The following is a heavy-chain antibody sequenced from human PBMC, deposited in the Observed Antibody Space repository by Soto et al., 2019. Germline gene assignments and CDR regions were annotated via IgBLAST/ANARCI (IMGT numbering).Heavy chain of an antibody. CDR2: IFSNDEK. D-gene: IGHD4-17*01. J-gene: IGHJ4*02. CDR1: GFSLSNARMG. Sequence: SGPTLVNPTETLTLTCTVSGFSLSNARMGVSWIRQPPGKALEWLAHIFSNDEKSYSTSLKSRLTISKDTSRSRVVLTISNMNPEDTGTYFCAHAGDYDLLSFDHWGPGTLVTVSS. V-gene: IGHV2-26*01. CDR3: AHAGDYDLLSFDH.